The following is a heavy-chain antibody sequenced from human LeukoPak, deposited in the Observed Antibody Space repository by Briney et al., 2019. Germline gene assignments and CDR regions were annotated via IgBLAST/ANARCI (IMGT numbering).Heavy chain of an antibody. Sequence: GGSLRLSCTAAGFTFNNYAMSWVRQAPGKGLEWVSHISDSGGKTYYADSVKGRFTISRDNSKNTLYLQMNSLRAEDTAVYYCANRWGYWGQGTLVTVSS. CDR3: ANRWGY. CDR2: ISDSGGKT. V-gene: IGHV3-23*01. CDR1: GFTFNNYA. D-gene: IGHD4-23*01. J-gene: IGHJ4*02.